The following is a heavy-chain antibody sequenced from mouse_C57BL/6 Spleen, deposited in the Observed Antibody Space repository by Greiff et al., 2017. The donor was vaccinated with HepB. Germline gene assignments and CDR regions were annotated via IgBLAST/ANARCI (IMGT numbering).Heavy chain of an antibody. V-gene: IGHV1-54*01. CDR2: INPGSGGT. J-gene: IGHJ4*01. Sequence: QVQLQQSGAELVRPGTSVKVSCKASGYAFTNYLIEWVKQRPGQGLEWIGVINPGSGGTNYNEKFKGKATLTADKSSSTAYMQLSSLTSEDSAVYFCARRGYGHYLYYWGQGTSVTVSS. CDR3: ARRGYGHYLYY. D-gene: IGHD2-1*01. CDR1: GYAFTNYL.